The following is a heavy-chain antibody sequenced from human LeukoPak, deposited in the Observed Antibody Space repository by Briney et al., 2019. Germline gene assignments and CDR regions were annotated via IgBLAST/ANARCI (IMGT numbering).Heavy chain of an antibody. V-gene: IGHV4-4*02. D-gene: IGHD3-3*01. J-gene: IGHJ4*02. CDR1: GGSVINTNW. Sequence: PSETLSLNCGVSGGSVINTNWWTWVRQPPGKGLEWIGEVHLDGRTNYNPSLESRLTMSVDVSENQVSLKLTSVTAADTAVYYCAREGGFYRPLDYSGQGTLVTVSS. CDR2: VHLDGRT. CDR3: AREGGFYRPLDY.